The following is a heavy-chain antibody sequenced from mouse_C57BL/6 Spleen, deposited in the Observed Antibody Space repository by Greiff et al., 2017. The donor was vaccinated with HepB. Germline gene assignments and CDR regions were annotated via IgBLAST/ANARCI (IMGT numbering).Heavy chain of an antibody. Sequence: QVQLQQSGAELARPGASVKLSCKASGYTFTSYGISWVKQRTGQGLEWIGEIYPRSGNTYYNEKFKGKATLTADKSSSTAYMELRSLTSEDSAVYFCAREDYYGSGYFDGWGTGTTVTVSS. CDR1: GYTFTSYG. D-gene: IGHD1-1*01. J-gene: IGHJ1*03. V-gene: IGHV1-81*01. CDR3: AREDYYGSGYFDG. CDR2: IYPRSGNT.